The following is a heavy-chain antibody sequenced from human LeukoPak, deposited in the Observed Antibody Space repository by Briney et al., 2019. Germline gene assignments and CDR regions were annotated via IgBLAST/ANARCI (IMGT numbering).Heavy chain of an antibody. Sequence: ASVKVSCKASGGTFSSYAISWVRQAPGQGLEGMGLINPDGGNTNYAQNFQGRVTLTRDTSTSTAYMELSSLRSENTAIYCCARIRDGYNDAYDLWSQGTVVTVPS. CDR3: ARIRDGYNDAYDL. D-gene: IGHD5-24*01. J-gene: IGHJ3*01. CDR1: GGTFSSYA. CDR2: INPDGGNT. V-gene: IGHV1-46*01.